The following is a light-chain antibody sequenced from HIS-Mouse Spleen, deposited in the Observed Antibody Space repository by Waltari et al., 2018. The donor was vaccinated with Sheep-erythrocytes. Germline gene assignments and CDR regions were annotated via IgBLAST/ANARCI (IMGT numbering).Light chain of an antibody. V-gene: IGLV2-23*01. Sequence: QSALTPPASVSGSPGQSLTISCTGTSSDVGSYNLVSWYQQHPGKAPKLMSYEGSKRPSGVSNRFSGSKSGNTASLTISGLQAEDEADYYCCSYAGSSTPWVFGGGTKLTVL. CDR1: SSDVGSYNL. CDR3: CSYAGSSTPWV. J-gene: IGLJ3*02. CDR2: EGS.